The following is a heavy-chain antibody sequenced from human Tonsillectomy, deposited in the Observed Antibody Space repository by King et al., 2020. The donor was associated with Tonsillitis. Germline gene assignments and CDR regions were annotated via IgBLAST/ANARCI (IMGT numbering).Heavy chain of an antibody. D-gene: IGHD1-14*01. CDR1: GFTFSSSW. Sequence: VQLVESGGGLVQPGGSLRLSCAASGFTFSSSWMSWVRQAPGKGLEWVANIKQDGSEKYYVDSLKGRFTISRDNAKNSLFLQMNSLRDEDTAVYYCARGEEGIGWWFDTWGQGTLVTVSS. V-gene: IGHV3-7*01. CDR3: ARGEEGIGWWFDT. J-gene: IGHJ5*02. CDR2: IKQDGSEK.